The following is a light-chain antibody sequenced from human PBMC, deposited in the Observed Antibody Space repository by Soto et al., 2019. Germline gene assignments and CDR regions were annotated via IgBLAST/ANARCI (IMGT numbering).Light chain of an antibody. CDR3: QQSYFTSII. CDR1: QSISGY. V-gene: IGKV1-39*01. J-gene: IGKJ5*01. Sequence: DIQMTQSPSSLSASVGDTVTITCRASQSISGYLNWYQQQSGKAPKLLIYAASALHSGVPSRFSGSGSGTDFTLTISGLQPEDLATYYCQQSYFTSIIFGQGTRLEIK. CDR2: AAS.